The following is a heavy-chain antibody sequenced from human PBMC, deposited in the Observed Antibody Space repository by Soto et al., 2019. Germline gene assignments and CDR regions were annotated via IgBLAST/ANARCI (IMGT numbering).Heavy chain of an antibody. CDR2: INNDRSHT. CDR1: C. D-gene: IGHD4-17*01. Sequence: CMRWVRTEKGNGLVWVSRINNDRSHTSYADSVKGRFTISRDNARNTLYLEMNSLRAEDTAVYYCARGTNRDGLHYYGMDVWGQGTSVT. CDR3: ARGTNRDGLHYYGMDV. V-gene: IGHV3-74*01. J-gene: IGHJ6*02.